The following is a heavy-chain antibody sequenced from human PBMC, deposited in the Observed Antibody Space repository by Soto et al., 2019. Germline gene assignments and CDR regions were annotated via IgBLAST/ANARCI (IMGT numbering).Heavy chain of an antibody. CDR3: ARSRSHWLASDS. V-gene: IGHV3-21*01. D-gene: IGHD6-19*01. CDR2: ISSIVSYI. CDR1: GFSFDYFG. Sequence: PGGSLRLSCEASGFSFDYFGMTWVRQSPGKGLEWVSFISSIVSYIYYADSVKGRFTVSRDNAKKSLNLQMNSLRAEDTAVYYCARSRSHWLASDSWGQGTLVTVSS. J-gene: IGHJ4*02.